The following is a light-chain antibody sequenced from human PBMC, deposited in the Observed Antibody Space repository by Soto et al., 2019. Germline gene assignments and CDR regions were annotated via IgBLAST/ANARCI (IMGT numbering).Light chain of an antibody. V-gene: IGKV2-28*01. Sequence: DIVVTQSPLTLPVTPGETASISCRSSQSLLHSNGYNYLDWYLQKPGQSPQLLIYLGSNRASGVPDRFSGSRSGTDFTLKISRVEAEDVGVYYCVQALQSPPWTFGQGTKVDIK. CDR1: QSLLHSNGYNY. J-gene: IGKJ1*01. CDR3: VQALQSPPWT. CDR2: LGS.